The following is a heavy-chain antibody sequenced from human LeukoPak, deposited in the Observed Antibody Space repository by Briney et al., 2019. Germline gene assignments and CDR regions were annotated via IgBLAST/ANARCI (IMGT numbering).Heavy chain of an antibody. J-gene: IGHJ4*02. D-gene: IGHD4-17*01. CDR3: AKVSDGDYGGIDY. V-gene: IGHV3-74*01. Sequence: GGSLRLSCAASGFTFSSYWMHWVRQAPGKGLVWVSRINSDGSSASYADSVKGRFTISRDNAKNTLYLQMNSLRAEDTAVYYCAKVSDGDYGGIDYWGQGTLVTVSS. CDR2: INSDGSSA. CDR1: GFTFSSYW.